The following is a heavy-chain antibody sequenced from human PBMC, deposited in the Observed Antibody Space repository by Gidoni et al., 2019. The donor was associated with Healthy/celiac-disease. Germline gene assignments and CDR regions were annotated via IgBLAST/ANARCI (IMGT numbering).Heavy chain of an antibody. J-gene: IGHJ4*02. CDR2: ISWNSGSI. D-gene: IGHD4-4*01. Sequence: EVQLVESGGGLVQPGRSLRLSCAASGFTFDDYAMHWVRQAPGKGLEWVSGISWNSGSIGYADSVKGRFTISRDNAKNSLYLQMNSLRAEDTALYYCAKWSYPGESNYARSSFDYWGQGTLVTVSS. CDR1: GFTFDDYA. CDR3: AKWSYPGESNYARSSFDY. V-gene: IGHV3-9*01.